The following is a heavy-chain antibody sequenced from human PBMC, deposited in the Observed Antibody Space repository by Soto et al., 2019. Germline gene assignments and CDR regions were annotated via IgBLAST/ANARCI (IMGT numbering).Heavy chain of an antibody. CDR3: ARSYISSSYWFDP. Sequence: ASVKVSCKASGYSFITYFMHWVRQAPGQGLEWMGVINPSRGTTTYAQKFQDRVTMTRDTSASTVYMKLSSLRSEDTAIYYCARSYISSSYWFDPWGQGTLVTVPQ. J-gene: IGHJ5*02. V-gene: IGHV1-46*03. CDR1: GYSFITYF. D-gene: IGHD6-6*01. CDR2: INPSRGTT.